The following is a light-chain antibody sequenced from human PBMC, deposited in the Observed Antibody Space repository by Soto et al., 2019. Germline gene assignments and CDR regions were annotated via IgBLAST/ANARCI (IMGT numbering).Light chain of an antibody. J-gene: IGLJ2*01. CDR2: EVS. Sequence: QSVLTQPASVSGSPGQSITMSCTGTSSDVGGYNYISWYQQHPGKAPKLMIYEVSNRPSGVSNRFSGSKSGNTASLTISGLQAEDEADYYCSSYTSTSTLVFGRGTKVTV. CDR1: SSDVGGYNY. V-gene: IGLV2-14*01. CDR3: SSYTSTSTLV.